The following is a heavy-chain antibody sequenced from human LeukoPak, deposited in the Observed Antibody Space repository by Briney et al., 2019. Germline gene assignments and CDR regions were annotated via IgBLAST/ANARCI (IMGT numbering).Heavy chain of an antibody. CDR2: IYSGGST. V-gene: IGHV3-66*01. J-gene: IGHJ4*02. D-gene: IGHD5-12*01. CDR3: ARLYSGYDWGGDY. Sequence: GGSLRLSCAASGLTVSSIYMSWVRQAPGKGREWVSVIYSGGSTYYADSVKGRFTISRDNSKNTLYLQMSSLRAEDTAVYYCARLYSGYDWGGDYWGQGALVTVSS. CDR1: GLTVSSIY.